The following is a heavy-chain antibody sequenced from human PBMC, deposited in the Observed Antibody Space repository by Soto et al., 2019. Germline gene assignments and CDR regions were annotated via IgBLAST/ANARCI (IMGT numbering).Heavy chain of an antibody. V-gene: IGHV3-23*01. CDR2: ISGSGGST. J-gene: IGHJ6*02. D-gene: IGHD6-13*01. Sequence: GGSLRLSCAASGFTFSSYAMSWVRQAPGKGLEWVSAISGSGGSTYYADSVKGRFTISRDNSKNTLYLQMNSLRAEDTAVYYCAKGYRGIAAAGDYYGMDVWGQGTTVTVSS. CDR3: AKGYRGIAAAGDYYGMDV. CDR1: GFTFSSYA.